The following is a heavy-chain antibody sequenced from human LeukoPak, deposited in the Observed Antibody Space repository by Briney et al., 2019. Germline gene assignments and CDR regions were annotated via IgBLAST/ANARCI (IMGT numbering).Heavy chain of an antibody. CDR2: INLNSGGT. Sequence: ASVKVSCKASGYTFTGYYMHWVRQAPGEGLEWMGWINLNSGGTNYAQKFQGRVTMTRDTSISTAYMELRRLRSDDTAVYYCAREIPSRNWSESYYYYYGMDVWGQGTTVTVSS. CDR1: GYTFTGYY. CDR3: AREIPSRNWSESYYYYYGMDV. V-gene: IGHV1-2*02. D-gene: IGHD1-1*01. J-gene: IGHJ6*02.